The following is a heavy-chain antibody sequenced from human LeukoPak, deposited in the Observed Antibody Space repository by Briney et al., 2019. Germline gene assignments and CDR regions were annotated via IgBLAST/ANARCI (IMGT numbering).Heavy chain of an antibody. CDR2: IIPIFGTA. CDR3: ARGRSRGVRKNYYYVDV. D-gene: IGHD3-10*01. Sequence: GASVKVSCKASGGTFSSYAISWVRQAPGQGLEWMGGIIPIFGTANYAQKFQGRVTITTDESTSTAYMELSSLRSEDTAVYYCARGRSRGVRKNYYYVDVWGKGTTVTVSS. J-gene: IGHJ6*03. CDR1: GGTFSSYA. V-gene: IGHV1-69*05.